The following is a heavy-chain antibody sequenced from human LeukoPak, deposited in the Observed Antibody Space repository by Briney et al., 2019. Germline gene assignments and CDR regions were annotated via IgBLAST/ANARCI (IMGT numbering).Heavy chain of an antibody. Sequence: GGSLRLSCATSGFSFSNHAMTWVRQAPGKGLEWVSSLSGSGANTYYADSVTGRFTVSRDNSKNTLYPQMNSLRAEDTAIYYCAKWLRSPYFFDSWGQGTLVTVSS. V-gene: IGHV3-23*01. J-gene: IGHJ4*02. D-gene: IGHD5-12*01. CDR3: AKWLRSPYFFDS. CDR1: GFSFSNHA. CDR2: LSGSGANT.